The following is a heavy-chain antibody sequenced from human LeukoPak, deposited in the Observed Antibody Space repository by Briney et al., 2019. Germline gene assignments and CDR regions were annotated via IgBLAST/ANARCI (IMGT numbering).Heavy chain of an antibody. J-gene: IGHJ3*02. CDR1: GGSFSGYY. CDR2: IYYSGST. CDR3: ARDDYYDAFDI. D-gene: IGHD3-10*01. V-gene: IGHV4-59*01. Sequence: SETLSLTCAVYGGSFSGYYWSWIRQPPGKGLEWIGYIYYSGSTNYNPSLKSRVTISVDTSKNQFSLKLSSVTAEDTAVYYCARDDYYDAFDIWGQGTMVTVSS.